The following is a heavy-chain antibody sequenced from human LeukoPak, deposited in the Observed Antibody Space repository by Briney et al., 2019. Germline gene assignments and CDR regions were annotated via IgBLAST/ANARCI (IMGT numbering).Heavy chain of an antibody. CDR1: GGSISSYY. D-gene: IGHD3-3*01. CDR3: ARMPKHITILGVVAITPV. J-gene: IGHJ4*02. V-gene: IGHV4-59*12. CDR2: IFHSGST. Sequence: TLSLTCTVSGGSISSYYWSWIRQPPGKGLEWIGYIFHSGSTYYNPSLKSRVTISVDTSKIQFSLRLNSVTAADTAVYYCARMPKHITILGVVAITPVWGQGTLVSVSS.